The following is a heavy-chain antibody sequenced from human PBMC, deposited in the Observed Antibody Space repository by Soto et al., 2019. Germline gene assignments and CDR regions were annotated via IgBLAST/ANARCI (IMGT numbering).Heavy chain of an antibody. CDR1: GFTFSSYG. CDR3: ARDYAAAGYFDWLLSPYNWFDP. J-gene: IGHJ5*02. Sequence: GGSLRLSCAASGFTFSSYGMHWVRQAPGKGLEWVAVIWYDGSNKYYADSVKGRFTISRDNSKNTLYLQMNSLRAEDTAVYYCARDYAAAGYFDWLLSPYNWFDPWGQGTLVTVSS. V-gene: IGHV3-33*01. D-gene: IGHD3-9*01. CDR2: IWYDGSNK.